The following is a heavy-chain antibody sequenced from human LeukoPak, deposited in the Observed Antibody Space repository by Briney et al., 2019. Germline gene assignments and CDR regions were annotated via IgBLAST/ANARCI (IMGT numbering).Heavy chain of an antibody. CDR3: ARRGGSGRAFDY. CDR1: GASISGGTYY. Sequence: SETLSLTCSVSGASISGGTYYWGWMRPPPGKGLEWIGSIYYTGSTYDNPSLKSRVTISVDTSKNQFSLKLSSVTAADTAVYYCARRGGSGRAFDYWGQGTLVTVSS. J-gene: IGHJ4*02. CDR2: IYYTGST. D-gene: IGHD1-26*01. V-gene: IGHV4-39*01.